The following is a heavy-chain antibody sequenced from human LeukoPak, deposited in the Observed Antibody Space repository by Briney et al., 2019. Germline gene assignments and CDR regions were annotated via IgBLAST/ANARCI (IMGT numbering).Heavy chain of an antibody. J-gene: IGHJ6*02. CDR2: ISGVASDI. Sequence: GGSLRLSCAASGFTFSDYYMTWIRQAPGKGLEWVSYISGVASDIHYADSVKGRFTISRDNAKNSVYLQMNSLRAGDTAVYYCARGGALGMDVWGQGTMVTVSS. D-gene: IGHD1-26*01. CDR3: ARGGALGMDV. V-gene: IGHV3-11*01. CDR1: GFTFSDYY.